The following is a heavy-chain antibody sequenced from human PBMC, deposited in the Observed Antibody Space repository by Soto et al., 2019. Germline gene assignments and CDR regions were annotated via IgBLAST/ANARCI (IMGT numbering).Heavy chain of an antibody. Sequence: QVQLVQSGAEVKKPGSSVKVSCKASGGTFSSYAISWVRQAPGQGLEWMGGIIPISDTTNYAQKFQGRVTITSDESTSAAYTELSSLRSEDTAVYYCARSQGSSTSLEIYYYYYSGMDVWGQGTTVTVSS. CDR2: IIPISDTT. D-gene: IGHD2-2*01. J-gene: IGHJ6*02. CDR3: ARSQGSSTSLEIYYYYYSGMDV. CDR1: GGTFSSYA. V-gene: IGHV1-69*19.